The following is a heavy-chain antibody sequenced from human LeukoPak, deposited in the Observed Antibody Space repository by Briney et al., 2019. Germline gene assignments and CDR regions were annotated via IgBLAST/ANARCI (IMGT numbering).Heavy chain of an antibody. D-gene: IGHD3-10*01. CDR2: INPNSGGT. V-gene: IGHV1-2*02. CDR3: ARYRITMVRGRGGTWCDP. CDR1: GYTFTGYY. J-gene: IGHJ5*02. Sequence: ASVKLSCKASGYTFTGYYMHWVRQAPGQGLEWMGWINPNSGGTNYAQEFQGRVTMTRETSIRTAYMELSRLRSDDTAVYYCARYRITMVRGRGGTWCDPRGQGTLVTFSS.